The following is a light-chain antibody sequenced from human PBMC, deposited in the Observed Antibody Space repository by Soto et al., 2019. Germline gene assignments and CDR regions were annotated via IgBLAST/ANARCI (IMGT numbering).Light chain of an antibody. J-gene: IGKJ4*01. CDR2: DAS. Sequence: DIQRTQSPSTLPASVGDRVTITCRASQSINMWWAWYQQKPGKAPKLLISDASTLKRGVPTRFSDSGYGTEFTLTVSSLEPEDCATYYCQQYASHPLPFGGGTKVDLK. V-gene: IGKV1-5*01. CDR3: QQYASHPLP. CDR1: QSINMW.